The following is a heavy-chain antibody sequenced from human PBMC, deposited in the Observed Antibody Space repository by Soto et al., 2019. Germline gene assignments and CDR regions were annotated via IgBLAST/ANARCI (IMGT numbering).Heavy chain of an antibody. D-gene: IGHD3-22*01. J-gene: IGHJ3*02. V-gene: IGHV1-69*12. CDR2: IIPVFGTA. Sequence: QVQLVQSGAEVKKPGSSVKVSCKASGSTLDTFINFGITWVRRAPGQGLEWMGGIIPVFGTAHYAQKFQGRLTISADESTRTAYLELSSLRSEDPAVYCCARGAATTIVGVMYDALEMWGQGTMVTVSS. CDR3: ARGAATTIVGVMYDALEM. CDR1: GSTLDTFINFG.